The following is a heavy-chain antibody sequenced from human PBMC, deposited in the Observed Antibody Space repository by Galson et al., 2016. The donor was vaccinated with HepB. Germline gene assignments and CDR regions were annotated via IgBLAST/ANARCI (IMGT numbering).Heavy chain of an antibody. V-gene: IGHV1-69*13. CDR1: GGTFGSYA. CDR3: ATDRPPYSRYFDN. D-gene: IGHD6-13*01. J-gene: IGHJ4*02. Sequence: SVKVSCKASGGTFGSYALSRVRLAPGQGLEWMGGIITTFGKAVYAQKLQDRVTITADGSTSTANMELSSLRSEDTAVYYCATDRPPYSRYFDNWGQGTLVTVSS. CDR2: IITTFGKA.